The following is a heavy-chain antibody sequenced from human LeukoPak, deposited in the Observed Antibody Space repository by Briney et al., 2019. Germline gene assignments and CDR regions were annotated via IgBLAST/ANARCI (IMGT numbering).Heavy chain of an antibody. D-gene: IGHD3-3*01. V-gene: IGHV3-23*01. Sequence: GGSLRLSCGASGFTFSSFDMSWARQAPEKGLEWVSDISGSGGSTYYADSVKGRFTISRDNSKNTLYLQMNSLRAEDTAVYYCAKGRRVYYVFWSGYFDYWGQGTLVTVSS. CDR1: GFTFSSFD. CDR2: ISGSGGST. CDR3: AKGRRVYYVFWSGYFDY. J-gene: IGHJ4*02.